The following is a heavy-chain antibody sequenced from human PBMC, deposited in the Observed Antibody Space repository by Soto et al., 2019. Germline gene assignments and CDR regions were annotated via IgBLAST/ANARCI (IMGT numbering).Heavy chain of an antibody. D-gene: IGHD2-2*01. V-gene: IGHV5-51*01. CDR3: ARLLGYCSSATCHAPF. CDR1: GYSFISYW. CDR2: IYPGDSDT. J-gene: IGHJ4*02. Sequence: PGESLKISCKGSGYSFISYWIGSVRQMPGKGLEWMGIIYPGDSDTRYSPSFQGQVTISADKSINTAYLQWSSLRASDTALYYYARLLGYCSSATCHAPFWGQGTLVTVSS.